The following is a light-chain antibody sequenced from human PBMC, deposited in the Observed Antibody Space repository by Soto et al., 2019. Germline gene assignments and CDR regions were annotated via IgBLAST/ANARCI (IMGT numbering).Light chain of an antibody. Sequence: IVLTQSPGTLSLTPGERATLSCRASQSVSSSYLAWYQQIPGQAPRLLIYGASSRATGIPDRFSGSGPGIDFNLTISRLEPEDSAVYYFQQYGSSPPFTFGPGTRVDIK. J-gene: IGKJ3*01. V-gene: IGKV3-20*01. CDR2: GAS. CDR1: QSVSSSY. CDR3: QQYGSSPPFT.